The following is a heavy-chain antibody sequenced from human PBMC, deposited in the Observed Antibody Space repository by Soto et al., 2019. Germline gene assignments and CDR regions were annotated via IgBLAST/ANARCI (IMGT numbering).Heavy chain of an antibody. V-gene: IGHV5-51*01. CDR1: GYNFPTYW. D-gene: IGHD6-6*01. CDR2: IYPGDSNT. J-gene: IGHJ4*02. Sequence: GESLKISCQGSGYNFPTYWIGWVRQMPGNGLEWMGLIYPGDSNTRYSPSFEGQVTMSADRTTDTVYLRWTSLKASDTAVYYCARHIDEYSSASGFDYWGQGTLVTSPQ. CDR3: ARHIDEYSSASGFDY.